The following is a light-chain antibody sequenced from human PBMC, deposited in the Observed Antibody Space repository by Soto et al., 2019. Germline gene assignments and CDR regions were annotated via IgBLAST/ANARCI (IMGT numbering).Light chain of an antibody. CDR3: QQSYSSPPT. J-gene: IGKJ1*01. CDR1: QSISNH. Sequence: DIQMTQSPSSLSASVEDRAILTCRASQSISNHLTWYQQKPGKAPKLLIFAASSRQSGVHSRFSGSRSGPDFTLTISSLQSEDFATYYCQQSYSSPPTFGQGTKVDIK. V-gene: IGKV1-39*01. CDR2: AAS.